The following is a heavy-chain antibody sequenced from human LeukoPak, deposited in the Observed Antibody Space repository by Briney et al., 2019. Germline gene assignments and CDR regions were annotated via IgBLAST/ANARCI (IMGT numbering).Heavy chain of an antibody. Sequence: SETLSLTCTVSGGSIGGNSNWSWIRQPPGKGPEWIGHISNSGSTYYSPSLSSRVTISLDTSKNQFSLKLRSVTAADTAVYYCARGGASSIPLDYWGRGALVTVSS. CDR1: GGSIGGNSN. V-gene: IGHV4-61*01. D-gene: IGHD1-26*01. J-gene: IGHJ4*02. CDR2: ISNSGST. CDR3: ARGGASSIPLDY.